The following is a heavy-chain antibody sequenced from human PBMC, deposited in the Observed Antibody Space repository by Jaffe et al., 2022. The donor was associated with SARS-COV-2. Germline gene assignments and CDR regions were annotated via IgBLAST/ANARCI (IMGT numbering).Heavy chain of an antibody. CDR2: ISGSGGST. CDR3: ANIPCTNGVCYKYYFDY. V-gene: IGHV3-23*01. Sequence: EVQLLESGGGLVQPGGSLRLSCAASGFTFSSYAMSWVRQAPGKGLEWVSAISGSGGSTYYADSVKGRFTISRDNSKNTLYLQMNSLRAEDTAVYYCANIPCTNGVCYKYYFDYWGQGTLVTVSS. J-gene: IGHJ4*02. CDR1: GFTFSSYA. D-gene: IGHD2-8*01.